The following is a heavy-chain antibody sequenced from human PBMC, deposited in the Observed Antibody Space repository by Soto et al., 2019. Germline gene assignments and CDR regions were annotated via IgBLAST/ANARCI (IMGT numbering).Heavy chain of an antibody. J-gene: IGHJ4*02. CDR2: INAGNGNT. D-gene: IGHD2-2*02. Sequence: APVKVSCKASGYTFTSYAMHWVRQAPGQRLEWMGWINAGNGNTKYSQKFQGRVTITRDTSASTAYMELSSLRSEDTAVYYCAKSATVPAAIAYWGQGTLVTVS. CDR1: GYTFTSYA. V-gene: IGHV1-3*01. CDR3: AKSATVPAAIAY.